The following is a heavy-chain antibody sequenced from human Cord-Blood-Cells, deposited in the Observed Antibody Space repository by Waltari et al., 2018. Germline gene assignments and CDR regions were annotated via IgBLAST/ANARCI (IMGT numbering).Heavy chain of an antibody. Sequence: QVQLVQSGAEVKKPGASVKVSFKASGYTFTSYDINWVRQATGQGLEWMGWMNPNSGNTGYAQKFQGRVTITRNTSISTAYMELSSLRSEDTAVYYCARNIVVVPAAIRGDAFDIWGQGTMVTVSS. J-gene: IGHJ3*02. CDR3: ARNIVVVPAAIRGDAFDI. V-gene: IGHV1-8*03. CDR1: GYTFTSYD. D-gene: IGHD2-2*02. CDR2: MNPNSGNT.